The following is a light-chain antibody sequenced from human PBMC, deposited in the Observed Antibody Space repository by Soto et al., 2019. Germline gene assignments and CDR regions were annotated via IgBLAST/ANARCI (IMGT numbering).Light chain of an antibody. V-gene: IGKV3-20*01. CDR1: QRVSTSY. J-gene: IGKJ4*01. CDR3: HQYGASPFT. Sequence: EIVLTQSPGTLSLSPGEGATLSCRASQRVSTSYFAWYQQKPGQAPRLLIYATSSRATDIPDRFSGSGSGTDFSLTISRLEPEDFAVYYCHQYGASPFTFGGGTKVEIK. CDR2: ATS.